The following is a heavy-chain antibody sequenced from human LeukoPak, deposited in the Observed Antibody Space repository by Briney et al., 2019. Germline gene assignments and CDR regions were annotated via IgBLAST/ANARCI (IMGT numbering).Heavy chain of an antibody. CDR2: IKNDGSVT. CDR1: GFIFSSYW. V-gene: IGHV3-74*01. CDR3: TKSDWFDP. J-gene: IGHJ5*02. D-gene: IGHD3-3*01. Sequence: PAGSLRLSCAASGFIFSSYWMHWVRHPPGKGQVWLSRIKNDGSVTSYADSVKGRFTISRDNAKNTLYLQMNSLRVEETAVYYCTKSDWFDPGGQGTLVTVS.